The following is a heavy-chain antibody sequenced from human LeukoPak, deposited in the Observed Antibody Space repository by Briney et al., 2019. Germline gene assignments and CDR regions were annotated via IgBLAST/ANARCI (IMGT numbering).Heavy chain of an antibody. Sequence: GGSLKLSCAASVFTFSSYRMHWVRQAPGKGLEGVAVISYDVSNKYYADSVKGRFTISRDNSKNTLYLQMNSVRAEDTAVYYCAKEVEVERRKDGFDIWGQGTMVTVSS. CDR2: ISYDVSNK. J-gene: IGHJ3*02. V-gene: IGHV3-30*18. D-gene: IGHD1-1*01. CDR1: VFTFSSYR. CDR3: AKEVEVERRKDGFDI.